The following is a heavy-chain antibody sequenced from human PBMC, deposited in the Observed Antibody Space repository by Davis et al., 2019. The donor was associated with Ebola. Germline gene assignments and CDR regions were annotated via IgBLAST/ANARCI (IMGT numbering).Heavy chain of an antibody. Sequence: AASVKVSCKASGYTFINYDFNWVRQAPGQGLEWMGWISVYNGNTKYAQMFQGRVTMTTDTSTTTAYVELRSLRSDDTAVYYCARDFARARDYFYNGMDVWGQGTTVTVSS. V-gene: IGHV1-18*01. J-gene: IGHJ6*02. CDR1: GYTFINYD. CDR2: ISVYNGNT. CDR3: ARDFARARDYFYNGMDV.